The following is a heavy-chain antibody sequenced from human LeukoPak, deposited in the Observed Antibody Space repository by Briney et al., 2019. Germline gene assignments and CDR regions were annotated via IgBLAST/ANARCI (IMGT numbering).Heavy chain of an antibody. CDR1: GYTFTAYY. J-gene: IGHJ5*02. V-gene: IGHV1-2*02. Sequence: ASVKVSCKASGYTFTAYYMHWVRQAPGQGLEWMGWIDPNSGATDSAQKFQGRVTVTRDTSINTVYMELSRLTPDDTAVYYCARGRASLTAWFVPWGQGTLVTVSS. D-gene: IGHD1-14*01. CDR2: IDPNSGAT. CDR3: ARGRASLTAWFVP.